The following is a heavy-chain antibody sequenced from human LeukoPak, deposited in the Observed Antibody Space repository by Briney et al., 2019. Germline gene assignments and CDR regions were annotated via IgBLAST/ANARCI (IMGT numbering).Heavy chain of an antibody. D-gene: IGHD5-18*01. Sequence: AASVKVPCKASGYTFTGHYIHWVRQAPGQGLEWMGWIKPDSGATNYAQKFQGRVTMTRDTSISTAHMELNRLTSDDTAVYYCARPEYRYGYILDYWGQGTLVTVSS. J-gene: IGHJ4*02. CDR1: GYTFTGHY. V-gene: IGHV1-2*02. CDR2: IKPDSGAT. CDR3: ARPEYRYGYILDY.